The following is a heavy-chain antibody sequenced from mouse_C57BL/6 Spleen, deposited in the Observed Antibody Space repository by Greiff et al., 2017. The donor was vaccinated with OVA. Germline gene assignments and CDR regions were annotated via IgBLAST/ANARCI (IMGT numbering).Heavy chain of an antibody. J-gene: IGHJ4*01. Sequence: EVKLMESGGGLVKPGGSLKLSCAASGFTFSSYAMSWVRQTPEKRLEWVATISDGGSYTYYPDNVKGRFTISRDNAKNNLYLQMSHLKSEDTAMYYCARDEDYYGSSYLYYAMDYWGQGTSVTVSS. CDR2: ISDGGSYT. CDR3: ARDEDYYGSSYLYYAMDY. V-gene: IGHV5-4*01. CDR1: GFTFSSYA. D-gene: IGHD1-1*01.